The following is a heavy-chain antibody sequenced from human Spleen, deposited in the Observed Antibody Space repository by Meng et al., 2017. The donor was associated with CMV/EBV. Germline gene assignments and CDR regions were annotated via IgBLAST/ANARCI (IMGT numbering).Heavy chain of an antibody. CDR2: INPKSGDT. J-gene: IGHJ5*02. V-gene: IGHV1-2*02. D-gene: IGHD2-15*01. CDR3: ARGRGRRDNWFDP. CDR1: GYTFTGYY. Sequence: ASVKVSCKASGYTFTGYYMHWVRQAPGQGLEWMGWINPKSGDTNYAQKFQGRVTMTRDTSISTAYMELSRLRSEDTAVYYCARGRGRRDNWFDPWGQGTLVTVSS.